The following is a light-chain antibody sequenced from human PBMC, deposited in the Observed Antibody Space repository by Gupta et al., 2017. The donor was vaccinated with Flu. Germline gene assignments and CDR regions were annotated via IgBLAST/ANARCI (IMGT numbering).Light chain of an antibody. V-gene: IGKV3-20*01. Sequence: EIVLTQSPGTLSLSPGERATLSCRASQSLRTSYLAWYQQKPGQAPRLLIHGASSRATGIPDRFSGSGSGTDFTLTISRLEPEDFAVYYCQQYDSSPPKYSFGQGTKLEIK. CDR3: QQYDSSPPKYS. CDR1: QSLRTSY. J-gene: IGKJ2*03. CDR2: GAS.